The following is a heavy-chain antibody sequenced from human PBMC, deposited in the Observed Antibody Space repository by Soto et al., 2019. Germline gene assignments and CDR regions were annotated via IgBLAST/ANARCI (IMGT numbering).Heavy chain of an antibody. CDR1: GYTFTSYA. V-gene: IGHV1-3*01. Sequence: ASVKVSCKASGYTFTSYAMHWVRQAPGQRLEWMGWINAGNGNTKYSQKFQGRVTITRDTSASTAYMELSSLRSEDTAVYYCAREYSSSWYSYYGIDVWGQGTTVTVSS. CDR2: INAGNGNT. CDR3: AREYSSSWYSYYGIDV. D-gene: IGHD6-13*01. J-gene: IGHJ6*02.